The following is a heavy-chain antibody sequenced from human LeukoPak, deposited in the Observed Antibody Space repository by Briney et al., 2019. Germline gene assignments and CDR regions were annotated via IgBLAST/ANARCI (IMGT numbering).Heavy chain of an antibody. D-gene: IGHD3-10*01. CDR1: GGSISSYY. CDR2: VYYSGST. V-gene: IGHV4-59*01. CDR3: ARGPPYGSGSYWGAFDI. J-gene: IGHJ3*02. Sequence: SETLSLTCTVSGGSISSYYWSWIRQPPGKGLEWIGCVYYSGSTNYNPSLKSRVTISVDTSKNQFSLKLNSVTAADTAVYYCARGPPYGSGSYWGAFDIWGQGTMATVSS.